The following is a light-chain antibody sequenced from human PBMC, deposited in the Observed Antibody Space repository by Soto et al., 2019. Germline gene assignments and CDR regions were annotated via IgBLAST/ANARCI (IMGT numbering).Light chain of an antibody. J-gene: IGKJ1*01. CDR2: WAS. CDR3: QQYYTTPWP. V-gene: IGKV4-1*01. Sequence: DRVSTPSPDALAVTLGARATINCKSSQSVLYSSNNKNYLAWYQQKPGQPPKALIYWASTRESGVPDRFSGSGSGTDFTLTISSLQAEDVAVYYCQQYYTTPWPFGQGTKVDI. CDR1: QSVLYSSNNKNY.